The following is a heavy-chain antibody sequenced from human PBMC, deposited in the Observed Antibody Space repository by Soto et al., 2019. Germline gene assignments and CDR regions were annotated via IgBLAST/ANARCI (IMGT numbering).Heavy chain of an antibody. V-gene: IGHV1-69*13. D-gene: IGHD4-17*01. CDR1: GGTFSICA. Sequence: ASVKVSCKASGGTFSICAIIWVRQAPGQGLEWMGGIIPIFGTANYAQKFQGRVTITADESTSTAYMELSSLRSEDTAVYYCARSVLDYGGNSGFDYWGQGTLVTVSS. CDR3: ARSVLDYGGNSGFDY. CDR2: IIPIFGTA. J-gene: IGHJ4*02.